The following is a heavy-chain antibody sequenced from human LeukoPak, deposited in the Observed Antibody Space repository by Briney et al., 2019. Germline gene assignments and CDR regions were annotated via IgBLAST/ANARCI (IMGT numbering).Heavy chain of an antibody. CDR1: GFTFSSYW. CDR3: AKDRMVRGSNWFDP. CDR2: INSDGSTT. D-gene: IGHD3-10*01. V-gene: IGHV3-74*01. J-gene: IGHJ5*02. Sequence: GGSLRLSCAASGFTFSSYWMHCVRQAPGKGLVSVSRINSDGSTTTYADSVKGRLTTSRDNAKNTLYLQMTSLRAEDTAVYYCAKDRMVRGSNWFDPWGQGTLVTVSS.